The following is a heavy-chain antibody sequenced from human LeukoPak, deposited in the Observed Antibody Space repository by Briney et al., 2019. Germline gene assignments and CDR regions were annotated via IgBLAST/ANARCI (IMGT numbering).Heavy chain of an antibody. J-gene: IGHJ4*02. CDR1: GGTFSSYA. CDR3: AAGSRGLLTDCGGDCYNFDY. V-gene: IGHV1-69*13. D-gene: IGHD2-21*01. Sequence: SVKVSCKASGGTFSSYAISWVRQAPGRGLEWMGGIIPIFGTANYAQKFRGRDTITADESTSTPYMDLSTQIAGDAAVDYCAAGSRGLLTDCGGDCYNFDYWGQGTLVTVSS. CDR2: IIPIFGTA.